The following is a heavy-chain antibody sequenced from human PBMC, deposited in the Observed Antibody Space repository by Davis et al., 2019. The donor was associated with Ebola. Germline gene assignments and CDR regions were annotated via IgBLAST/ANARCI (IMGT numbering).Heavy chain of an antibody. CDR1: GYTFTSYG. CDR3: AREGDHYSSLYYYYGMDV. D-gene: IGHD4-11*01. Sequence: ASVKVSCKASGYTFTSYGISWVRQAPGQGLEWMGWISAYNGNTNYAQKLQGRVTMTIDTSTSTAYMELRSLRSDDTAVYYCAREGDHYSSLYYYYGMDVWGQGTTVTVSS. CDR2: ISAYNGNT. J-gene: IGHJ6*02. V-gene: IGHV1-18*01.